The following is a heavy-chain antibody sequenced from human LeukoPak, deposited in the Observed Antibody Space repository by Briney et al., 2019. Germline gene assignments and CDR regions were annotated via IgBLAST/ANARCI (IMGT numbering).Heavy chain of an antibody. V-gene: IGHV3-73*01. CDR1: GFTFSGSA. D-gene: IGHD6-13*01. Sequence: GGSLKLSCAASGFTFSGSAMHWVRQASGKGLEWVGRIRSKANSYATAYAASVKGRFTISRDDSKNTAYLQMNSLKTEDTAVYYCTRPDPMAAAGTQGDYWGQGTLVTVSS. J-gene: IGHJ4*02. CDR2: IRSKANSYAT. CDR3: TRPDPMAAAGTQGDY.